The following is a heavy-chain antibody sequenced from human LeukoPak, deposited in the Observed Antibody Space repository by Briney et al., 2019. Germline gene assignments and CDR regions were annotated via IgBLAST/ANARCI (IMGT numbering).Heavy chain of an antibody. CDR2: MNPNSGNT. V-gene: IGHV1-8*01. CDR3: ARGGYSGHDYGLSLDY. Sequence: ASVKVSCKASGYTFTSYDINWVRQATGQGLEWMGWMNPNSGNTGYAQKFQGRVTMTRNTSISTAYMELSSLRSEDTAVYYCARGGYSGHDYGLSLDYWGQGTLVTVSS. D-gene: IGHD5-12*01. CDR1: GYTFTSYD. J-gene: IGHJ4*02.